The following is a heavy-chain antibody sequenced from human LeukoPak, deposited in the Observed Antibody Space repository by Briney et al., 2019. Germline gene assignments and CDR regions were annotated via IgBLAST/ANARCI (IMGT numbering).Heavy chain of an antibody. CDR2: IYYSGST. CDR3: ARTTTGVTRRFDY. Sequence: SQTLSLTCTVSGGSISSGGYYWSWIRQPPRKGLDWIGYIYYSGSTYYNPSLKSRVTMSVDTSKNQFSLKLSSVTAADTAVYYCARTTTGVTRRFDYWGQGTLVTVSS. J-gene: IGHJ4*02. CDR1: GGSISSGGYY. V-gene: IGHV4-30-4*08. D-gene: IGHD4-23*01.